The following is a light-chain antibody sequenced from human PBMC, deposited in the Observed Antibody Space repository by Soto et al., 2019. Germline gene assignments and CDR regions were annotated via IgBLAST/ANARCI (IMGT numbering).Light chain of an antibody. Sequence: EIVLTQSPGTLSLSPGERATLSCRASQSVSSSYLAWYQQKPGQAPRLLIYGASSRATGIPDRFSGSGSGTDFTLTISRLESVYFAAEYCQKYSRSLHNFGPRTK. CDR2: GAS. CDR1: QSVSSSY. CDR3: QKYSRSLHN. V-gene: IGKV3-20*01. J-gene: IGKJ2*01.